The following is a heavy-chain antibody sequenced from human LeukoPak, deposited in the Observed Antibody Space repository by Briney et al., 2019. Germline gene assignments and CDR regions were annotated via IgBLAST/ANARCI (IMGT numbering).Heavy chain of an antibody. CDR1: GYSISSSNW. D-gene: IGHD6-13*01. J-gene: IGHJ3*02. CDR2: IYYSGSI. Sequence: SETLSLTCAVSGYSISSSNWWGWIRPPPGKGLEWIGYIYYSGSIYYNPSLKSRVTMSVDTSKNQFSLKLSSVTAVDTAVYYCARIPSAGGNSRDAFDIWGQGTMVTVSS. CDR3: ARIPSAGGNSRDAFDI. V-gene: IGHV4-28*05.